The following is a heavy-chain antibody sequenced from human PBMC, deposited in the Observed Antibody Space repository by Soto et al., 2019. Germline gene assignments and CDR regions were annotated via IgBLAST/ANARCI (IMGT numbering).Heavy chain of an antibody. J-gene: IGHJ1*01. V-gene: IGHV1-69*13. CDR3: VSXPXXXXXX. CDR1: GGSLSSHV. Sequence: GASVKVSCKASGGSLSSHVISWVRQAPGQGLEWMGGIIPIFGTANYAQKFQGRVTITADESADESPRTAYMELSSLRFEDTAVYYCVSXPXXXXXXXXQGTLVTVSS. CDR2: IIPIFGTA.